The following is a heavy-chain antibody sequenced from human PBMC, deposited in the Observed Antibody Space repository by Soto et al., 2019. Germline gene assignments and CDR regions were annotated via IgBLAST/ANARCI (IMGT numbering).Heavy chain of an antibody. CDR3: ARGPFPAGRSYPEFDP. J-gene: IGHJ5*02. V-gene: IGHV1-8*01. CDR2: MNPNSGNT. Sequence: ASVKVSCKASGHTFTSYDINWVRQATGQGLEWMGWMNPNSGNTGYAQKFQGRVTMTRNTSISTAYMELSSLRSEDTAVYYGARGPFPAGRSYPEFDPWGQGTLVTVSS. CDR1: GHTFTSYD. D-gene: IGHD2-2*01.